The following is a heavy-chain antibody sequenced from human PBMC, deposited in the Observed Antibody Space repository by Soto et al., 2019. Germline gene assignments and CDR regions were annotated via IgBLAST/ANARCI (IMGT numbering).Heavy chain of an antibody. J-gene: IGHJ6*03. V-gene: IGHV4-59*01. CDR3: ARVESSSWPYYYYYMDV. Sequence: QVQLQESGPGLVKPSETLSLTCTVSGGSISSYYWSWIRQPPGKGLEWIGYIYYSGSTNYNPSLKSRVTISVDTSKNQFSLKLSSVTAADTAVYYCARVESSSWPYYYYYMDVWGKGTTVTVSS. D-gene: IGHD6-13*01. CDR1: GGSISSYY. CDR2: IYYSGST.